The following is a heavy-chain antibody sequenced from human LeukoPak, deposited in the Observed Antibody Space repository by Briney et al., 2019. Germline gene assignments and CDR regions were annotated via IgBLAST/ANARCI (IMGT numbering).Heavy chain of an antibody. CDR2: INPSGGST. J-gene: IGHJ5*02. V-gene: IGHV1-46*01. D-gene: IGHD1-26*01. CDR1: GYTFTSYD. CDR3: ARGPLGVGLDP. Sequence: ASVKVSCKASGYTFTSYDINWVRQATGQGLEWMGIINPSGGSTSYAQKFQGRVTMTRDTSTSTVYMELSSLRSEDTAVYYCARGPLGVGLDPWGQGTLVTVSS.